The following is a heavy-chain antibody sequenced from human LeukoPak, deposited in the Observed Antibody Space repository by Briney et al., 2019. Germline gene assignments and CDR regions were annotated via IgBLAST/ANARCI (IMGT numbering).Heavy chain of an antibody. D-gene: IGHD3-3*01. CDR1: GYTFTGYY. Sequence: AASVKASCKASGYTFTGYYMHWVRQAPGQGLEWMGWINPNSGGTNYAQKFQGRVTMTRDTSISTAYMELSRLRSDDTAVYYCAREKATYYDFWSGYYQDIPGFDYWGQGTLVTVSS. CDR2: INPNSGGT. CDR3: AREKATYYDFWSGYYQDIPGFDY. V-gene: IGHV1-2*02. J-gene: IGHJ4*02.